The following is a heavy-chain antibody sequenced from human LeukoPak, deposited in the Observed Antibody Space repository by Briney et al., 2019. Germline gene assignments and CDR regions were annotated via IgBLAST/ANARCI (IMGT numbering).Heavy chain of an antibody. Sequence: GRSLRLSCAASGFTFDDYAMHWVRQAPGKGLEWVSGISWNSGSIGYADSVKGRFTISRDNAKNSLYLQMNSLRAEDTALYYCAKAARSSRHTRFDYWGQGTLVTVSS. CDR1: GFTFDDYA. CDR3: AKAARSSRHTRFDY. V-gene: IGHV3-9*01. D-gene: IGHD6-13*01. CDR2: ISWNSGSI. J-gene: IGHJ4*02.